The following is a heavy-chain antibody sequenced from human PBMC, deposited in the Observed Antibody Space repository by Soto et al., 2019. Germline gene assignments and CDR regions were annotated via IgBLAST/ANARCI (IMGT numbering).Heavy chain of an antibody. Sequence: QSGGSLRLSCAASGFTFSSYGMFWVRQAPGRGLEWVAFISYDGSNEYYSDSVKGRFTISRDNSKNTLYLQMNSLRAEDTAVYYCAKGSYTGRYSDFDYWGQGTLVTVSS. CDR3: AKGSYTGRYSDFDY. V-gene: IGHV3-30*18. CDR2: ISYDGSNE. CDR1: GFTFSSYG. D-gene: IGHD1-26*01. J-gene: IGHJ4*02.